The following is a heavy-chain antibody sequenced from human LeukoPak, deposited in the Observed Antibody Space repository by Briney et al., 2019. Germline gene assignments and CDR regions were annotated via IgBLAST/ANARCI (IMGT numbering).Heavy chain of an antibody. CDR1: GGSISSSTYY. J-gene: IGHJ6*03. CDR3: AGHDKYPNYMNV. V-gene: IGHV4-39*01. D-gene: IGHD2-2*01. CDR2: MHYSAST. Sequence: SETLSLTCAVSGGSISSSTYYWGWIRQPPGKGLEWIVTMHYSASTYYNPSLTSPVTISVDTSKNQFSLKLSSVTAADTAVYYCAGHDKYPNYMNVWGKGTTVTVSS.